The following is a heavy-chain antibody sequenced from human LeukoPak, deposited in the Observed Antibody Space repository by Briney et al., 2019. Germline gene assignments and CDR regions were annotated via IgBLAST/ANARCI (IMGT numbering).Heavy chain of an antibody. CDR1: GYSFTGSG. CDR3: ARGSIVGATFDYFDY. V-gene: IGHV1-18*01. D-gene: IGHD1-26*01. Sequence: ASVKVSCKASGYSFTGSGITWVRQAPGQGLEWMGWISAYNGNTNYAQKLQGRVTMTTDTSTSTAYMELRSLRSDDTAVYYCARGSIVGATFDYFDYWGQGTLVTVSS. J-gene: IGHJ4*02. CDR2: ISAYNGNT.